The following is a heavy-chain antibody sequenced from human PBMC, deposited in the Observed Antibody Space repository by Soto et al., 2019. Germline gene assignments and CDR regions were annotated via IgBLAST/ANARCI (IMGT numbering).Heavy chain of an antibody. D-gene: IGHD6-19*01. V-gene: IGHV4-59*08. Sequence: PSETLCLTCSVAGGSSTDYGGSWIRQPPGRGLEWIGYIYYSGSTNYNPSLKTRVTISLDTSKTQFSLKVISVTAADTAIYYCARHDSRGWVQPAWGLGTPVTVSS. CDR2: IYYSGST. CDR3: ARHDSRGWVQPA. J-gene: IGHJ5*02. CDR1: GGSSTDYG.